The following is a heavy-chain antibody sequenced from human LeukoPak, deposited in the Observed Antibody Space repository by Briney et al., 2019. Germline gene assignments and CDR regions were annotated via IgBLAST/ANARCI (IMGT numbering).Heavy chain of an antibody. CDR1: GASISSSR. J-gene: IGHJ6*03. V-gene: IGHV4-59*08. Sequence: SETLSLTCTVSGASISSSRWSWIRQPPGKGLEWIGYIYYSGSTNYNPSLKSRVTISVDTSKNQFSLKLSSVTAADTAVYYCARTSYNWNFRYYYYYMDVWGKGTTVTVSS. CDR3: ARTSYNWNFRYYYYYMDV. D-gene: IGHD1-1*01. CDR2: IYYSGST.